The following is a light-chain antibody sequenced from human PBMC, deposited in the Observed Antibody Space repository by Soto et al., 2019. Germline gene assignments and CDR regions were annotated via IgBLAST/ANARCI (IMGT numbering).Light chain of an antibody. CDR1: QSVISN. CDR2: AAS. J-gene: IGKJ1*01. CDR3: QQYYHWPRT. Sequence: EVVVTQSPATLSVYPGERATLSCRASQSVISNLAWYQQKPGQAPRLLIYAASTRATGIPARFSGSGSGTDFILTISSLQTEDFAVYYCQQYYHWPRTFGQGTKVDIK. V-gene: IGKV3-15*01.